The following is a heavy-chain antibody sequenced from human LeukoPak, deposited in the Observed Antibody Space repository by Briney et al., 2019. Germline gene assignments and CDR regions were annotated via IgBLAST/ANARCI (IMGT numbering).Heavy chain of an antibody. CDR3: ARGSTYYDSSGQVPFDY. J-gene: IGHJ4*02. CDR1: GFTFSTYS. Sequence: GGSLRLSCAASGFTFSTYSMNWVRQAPGKGLEWVSYISSSSSTIYYADSVKGRSTISRDNAKNSLYLQMNSLRAEDTAVYYCARGSTYYDSSGQVPFDYWGQGTLVTVSS. CDR2: ISSSSSTI. D-gene: IGHD3-22*01. V-gene: IGHV3-48*01.